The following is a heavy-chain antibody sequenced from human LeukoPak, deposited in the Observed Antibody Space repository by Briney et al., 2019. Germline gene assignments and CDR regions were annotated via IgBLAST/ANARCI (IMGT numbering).Heavy chain of an antibody. CDR1: RFLFSGFG. V-gene: IGHV3-33*01. CDR3: ARDACPNGACHSTYGLDV. J-gene: IGHJ6*02. CDR2: IWYDGSIK. Sequence: GRSLRLSCAASRFLFSGFGIHWVRQAPGKGLEWVAIIWYDGSIKYYADSVKGRFTISRDNSKSTLYLQMNSLRAEDTAVYYCARDACPNGACHSTYGLDVWGQGTTVTVSS. D-gene: IGHD2-8*01.